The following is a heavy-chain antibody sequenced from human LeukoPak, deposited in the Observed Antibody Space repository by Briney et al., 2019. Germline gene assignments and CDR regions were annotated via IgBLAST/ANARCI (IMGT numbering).Heavy chain of an antibody. Sequence: SETLSLTCAVYGGSFSGYYWSWIRQPPGKGLEWIGEINHSGSTNYNPSLKSRVTISVDTSKNQFSLKLSSVTAADTAVYYCERHSDPYYDILTGYYSGLSVGDWGQGTLVTVSS. CDR3: ERHSDPYYDILTGYYSGLSVGD. J-gene: IGHJ4*02. V-gene: IGHV4-34*01. D-gene: IGHD3-9*01. CDR1: GGSFSGYY. CDR2: INHSGST.